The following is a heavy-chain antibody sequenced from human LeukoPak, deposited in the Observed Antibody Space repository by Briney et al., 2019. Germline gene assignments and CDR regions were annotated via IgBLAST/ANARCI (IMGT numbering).Heavy chain of an antibody. V-gene: IGHV1-18*01. CDR1: GYTFTTYG. CDR2: ISAYNGNT. J-gene: IGHJ4*02. D-gene: IGHD1-1*01. Sequence: ASVKVSCKASGYTFTTYGISWVRQAPGQGLGWMGWISAYNGNTKDAQKVQGRVTMTTDTSTSTAYMELRSLRSDDAAVYYCARGNWNEEFDYWGQGTLVTVSS. CDR3: ARGNWNEEFDY.